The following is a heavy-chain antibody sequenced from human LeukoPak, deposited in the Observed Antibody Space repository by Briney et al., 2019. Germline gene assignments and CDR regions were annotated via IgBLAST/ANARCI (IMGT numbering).Heavy chain of an antibody. CDR3: AKRRTATLGYYYYMDV. CDR2: ISTSSSYI. Sequence: GGSLRLSCAASRFTFSTYSMNWVRQAPGKGLEWVSFISTSSSYIYYADSVKGRFTISRDNARNSVYLQMNSLRAEDTAAYYCAKRRTATLGYYYYMDVWGKGTTVTISS. CDR1: RFTFSTYS. J-gene: IGHJ6*03. D-gene: IGHD1/OR15-1a*01. V-gene: IGHV3-21*04.